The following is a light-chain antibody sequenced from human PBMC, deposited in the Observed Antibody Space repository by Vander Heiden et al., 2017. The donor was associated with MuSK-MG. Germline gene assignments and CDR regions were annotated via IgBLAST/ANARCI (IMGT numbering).Light chain of an antibody. CDR1: SSDVGAQKS. V-gene: IGLV2-14*03. Sequence: QSALPQPASVSGSPGQSITISCTATSSDVGAQKSVSWYQQHPGKAPKLIIYDVFYRPSGVSDRFSGSKSGNTASLTISGLQTEDEADYFCSSFTTTSTYVFASVTTVTVL. CDR2: DVF. J-gene: IGLJ1*01. CDR3: SSFTTTSTYV.